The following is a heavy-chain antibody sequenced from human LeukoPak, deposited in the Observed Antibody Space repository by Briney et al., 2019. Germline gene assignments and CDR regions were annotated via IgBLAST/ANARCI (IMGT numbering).Heavy chain of an antibody. V-gene: IGHV1-18*01. J-gene: IGHJ4*02. CDR2: ISGYNGNT. Sequence: ASVKVSCKASGYTFTNYGISWVRQAPGQGLEWMGWISGYNGNTKYAQKLQGRVTMTTDTSTSTAYMELRSLRSDDTAVYYCAREYCSGGSCYLCFDYWGQGTLVTVSS. CDR3: AREYCSGGSCYLCFDY. D-gene: IGHD2-15*01. CDR1: GYTFTNYG.